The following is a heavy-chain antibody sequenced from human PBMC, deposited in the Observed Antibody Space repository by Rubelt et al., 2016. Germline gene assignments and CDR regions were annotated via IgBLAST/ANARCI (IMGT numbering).Heavy chain of an antibody. V-gene: IGHV3-21*01. CDR2: ISSSSSYI. CDR3: AIGAPVRYCSSTSCYHY. CDR1: GFTFSSYS. J-gene: IGHJ4*02. D-gene: IGHD2-2*01. Sequence: EVQLVESGGGLVQPGGSLRLSCAASGFTFSSYSMNWVRQAPGKGLEWVSSISSSSSYIYYADSVKGRFTISRDNAKNSLYLQMNSLRAEDTAVYYCAIGAPVRYCSSTSCYHYWGQGTLVTVSS.